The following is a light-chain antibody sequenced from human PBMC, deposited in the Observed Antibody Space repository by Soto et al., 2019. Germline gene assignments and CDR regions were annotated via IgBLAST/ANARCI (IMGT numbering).Light chain of an antibody. CDR3: SSYTSSSTXV. CDR2: DVS. V-gene: IGLV2-14*01. J-gene: IGLJ1*01. Sequence: QSVLTQPASVSGSPGQSIAISCTGTSSDVGGYNYVSWYQQHPGKAPKLIVYDVSNRPSGVSNRFSGSKSGNTASLTISGLQAEDEADYYCSSYTSSSTXVFGTGTKATVL. CDR1: SSDVGGYNY.